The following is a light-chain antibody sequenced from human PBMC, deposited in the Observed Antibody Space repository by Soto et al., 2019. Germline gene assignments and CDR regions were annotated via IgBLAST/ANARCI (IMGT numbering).Light chain of an antibody. CDR1: QSISSY. Sequence: DIQMTQSPSSLYASVGDRVTITCRASQSISSYLSWFQQKPGEAPRLLIYSASSLPSGVPSRFIGSGSGTDFTLTISRLQPEDVATYYCQQNYSPPLSCGGGTKVEIK. V-gene: IGKV1-39*01. CDR2: SAS. J-gene: IGKJ4*01. CDR3: QQNYSPPLS.